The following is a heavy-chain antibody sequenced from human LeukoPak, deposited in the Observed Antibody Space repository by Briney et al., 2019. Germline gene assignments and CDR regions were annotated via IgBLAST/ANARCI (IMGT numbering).Heavy chain of an antibody. CDR3: AKGRDGYNRRNDAFDI. Sequence: GGSLRLSCAASGFTVSSNYMSWVRQAPGKGLEWVSVIYSGGSTYYADSVKGRFTISRDNSKNTLYLQMNSLRAEDTAVYYCAKGRDGYNRRNDAFDIWGQGTMVTVSS. CDR1: GFTVSSNY. J-gene: IGHJ3*02. CDR2: IYSGGST. V-gene: IGHV3-53*05. D-gene: IGHD5-24*01.